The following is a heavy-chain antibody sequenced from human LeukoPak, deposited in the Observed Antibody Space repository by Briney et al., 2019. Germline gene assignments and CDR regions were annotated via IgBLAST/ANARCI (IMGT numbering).Heavy chain of an antibody. CDR2: IYSGGST. D-gene: IGHD5/OR15-5a*01. V-gene: IGHV3-53*01. CDR1: GFTVSSNY. CDR3: ARLGSNVYYYYGMDV. J-gene: IGHJ6*02. Sequence: GGSLRLSCAASGFTVSSNYMSRVRQAPGKGLEWVSVIYSGGSTYYADSVKGRFTISRDNSKNTLYLQMNSLRAEDTAVYYCARLGSNVYYYYGMDVWGQGTTVTVSS.